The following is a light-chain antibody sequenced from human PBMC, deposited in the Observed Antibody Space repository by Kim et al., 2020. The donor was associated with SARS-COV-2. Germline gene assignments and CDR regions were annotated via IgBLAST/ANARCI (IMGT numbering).Light chain of an antibody. CDR1: AIGGRS. V-gene: IGLV3-21*04. Sequence: SYELTQPPSVSVAPGKTARVSWGGNAIGGRSVHWYQQKPGQAPLLVISYDSNRPSGIPERFSGSNSGNTATLTISRVEAGDEADYYCQVWDSSSDHRVVFGGGTQLTVL. J-gene: IGLJ2*01. CDR3: QVWDSSSDHRVV. CDR2: YDS.